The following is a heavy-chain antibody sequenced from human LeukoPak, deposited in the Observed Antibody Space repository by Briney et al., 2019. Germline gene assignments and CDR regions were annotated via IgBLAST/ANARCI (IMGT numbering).Heavy chain of an antibody. D-gene: IGHD3-10*01. Sequence: PSETLSLTCTVSGGSISSYYWSWIRQPPGKGLEWIGYIYYSGSTNYNPSLKSRVTISVDTSKNQFSLKLSSVTAADTAVYYCAREKLGWFGEYYMDVWAKGPRSPSP. V-gene: IGHV4-59*01. J-gene: IGHJ6*03. CDR1: GGSISSYY. CDR3: AREKLGWFGEYYMDV. CDR2: IYYSGST.